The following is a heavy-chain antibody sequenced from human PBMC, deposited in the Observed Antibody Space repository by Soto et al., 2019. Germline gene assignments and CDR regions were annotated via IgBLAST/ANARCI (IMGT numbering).Heavy chain of an antibody. Sequence: PSETLSLTCAVYGGSFSGYYWSWIRQPPGKGLEWIGEINHSGSTNYNPSLKSRVTISVDTSKNQFSLKLSSVTAADTAVYYCARGGLRYFDWLLRTTGNYGMDVWGQGTTVTVS. CDR2: INHSGST. D-gene: IGHD3-9*01. J-gene: IGHJ6*02. CDR3: ARGGLRYFDWLLRTTGNYGMDV. CDR1: GGSFSGYY. V-gene: IGHV4-34*01.